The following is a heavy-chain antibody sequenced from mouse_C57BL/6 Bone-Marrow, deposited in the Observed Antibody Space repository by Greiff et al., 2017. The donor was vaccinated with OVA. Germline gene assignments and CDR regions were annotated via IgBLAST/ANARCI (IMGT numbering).Heavy chain of an antibody. CDR3: AKNWVLDY. Sequence: QVQLKESGPGLVQPSQSLSITCTVSGFSLNSYGVHWVRQPPGKGLEWLGVIWSGGSTDYNAAFISRLSISKDNSKIQVFFKMNSLQADDTAIYYCAKNWVLDYWGQGTSVTVSS. CDR2: IWSGGST. J-gene: IGHJ4*01. CDR1: GFSLNSYG. V-gene: IGHV2-4*01.